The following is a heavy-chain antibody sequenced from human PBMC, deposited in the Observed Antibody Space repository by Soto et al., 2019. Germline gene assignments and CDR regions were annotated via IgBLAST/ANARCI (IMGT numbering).Heavy chain of an antibody. Sequence: GGSLRLSCAASGFTFSSYGMHWVRQAPGKGLEWVAVISYDGSNKYYADSVKGRFTISRDNSKNTLYLQMNSLRAEDTAVYYCAKPALGATKAYHFDYWGQGTLVTVSS. CDR1: GFTFSSYG. J-gene: IGHJ4*02. D-gene: IGHD1-26*01. CDR2: ISYDGSNK. CDR3: AKPALGATKAYHFDY. V-gene: IGHV3-30*18.